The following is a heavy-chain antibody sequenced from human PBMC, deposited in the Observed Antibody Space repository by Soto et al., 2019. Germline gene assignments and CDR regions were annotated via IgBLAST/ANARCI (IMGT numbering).Heavy chain of an antibody. CDR1: GFTFSSYA. CDR2: ISGSGGST. D-gene: IGHD3-10*01. CDR3: AKDRSTMVRGVLNWFDP. J-gene: IGHJ5*02. Sequence: HPGGSLRLSCAASGFTFSSYAMSWVRQAPGKGLEWVSAISGSGGSTYYADSVKGRFTISRDNSKNTLYLQMNSLRAEDTAVYYCAKDRSTMVRGVLNWFDPWGQGTLVTVSS. V-gene: IGHV3-23*01.